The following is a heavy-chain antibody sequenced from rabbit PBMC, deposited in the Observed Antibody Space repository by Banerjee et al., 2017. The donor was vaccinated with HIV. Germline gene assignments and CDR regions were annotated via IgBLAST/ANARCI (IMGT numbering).Heavy chain of an antibody. CDR2: IDTGFGGTT. V-gene: IGHV1S45*01. Sequence: LEESGGGLVKPGGTLTLTCTVSGFSFSSNWICWVRQAPGKGLEWIACIDTGFGGTTYYASWAKGRFTISKTSSTTVTLQMTSLTAADTATYFCATYVDYDGDFNLWGQGTLVTVS. CDR1: GFSFSSNW. CDR3: ATYVDYDGDFNL. J-gene: IGHJ4*01. D-gene: IGHD2-1*01.